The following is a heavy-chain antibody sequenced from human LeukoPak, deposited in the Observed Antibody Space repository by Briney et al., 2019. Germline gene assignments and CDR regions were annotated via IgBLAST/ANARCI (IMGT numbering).Heavy chain of an antibody. D-gene: IGHD3-10*01. CDR1: GFTFSSYA. CDR2: ISGSGGST. Sequence: GGSLRLSCAASGFTFSSYAMSWVRQAPGKGLEWVSVISGSGGSTYYADSVKGRFTISRDNSKNTLYLQMNSLRAEDTAVYYCAKGHMVRGVIIDFDYWGQGTLVTVSS. CDR3: AKGHMVRGVIIDFDY. V-gene: IGHV3-23*01. J-gene: IGHJ4*02.